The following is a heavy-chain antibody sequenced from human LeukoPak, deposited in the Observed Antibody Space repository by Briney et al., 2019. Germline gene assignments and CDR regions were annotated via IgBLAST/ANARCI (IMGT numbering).Heavy chain of an antibody. CDR2: IYPGDSDA. D-gene: IGHD2-2*01. V-gene: IGHV5-51*01. CDR1: GYSFTTYW. J-gene: IGHJ4*02. Sequence: GESLKISCRGSGYSFTTYWIGWVRQMPGKGLEWMGIIYPGDSDARYSPSFQGQVTMSADKSINTAYLQWSSLKASDTAMYYCARRQGCSSTSCPPDSWGQGTLVTVSS. CDR3: ARRQGCSSTSCPPDS.